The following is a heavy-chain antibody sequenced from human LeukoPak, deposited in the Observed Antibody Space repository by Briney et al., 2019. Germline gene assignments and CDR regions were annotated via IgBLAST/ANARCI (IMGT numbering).Heavy chain of an antibody. CDR1: NGSISSDTYF. J-gene: IGHJ4*02. Sequence: SETLSLTCTVSNGSISSDTYFWSWIRQPAGKGLEWIGRIYTSGSTNYNPSLKSRVTMSVDTSKNQFSLKLSSVTAADTAAYYCARDHPVAVAGFDYWGQGTLVTVSS. CDR2: IYTSGST. CDR3: ARDHPVAVAGFDY. D-gene: IGHD6-19*01. V-gene: IGHV4-61*02.